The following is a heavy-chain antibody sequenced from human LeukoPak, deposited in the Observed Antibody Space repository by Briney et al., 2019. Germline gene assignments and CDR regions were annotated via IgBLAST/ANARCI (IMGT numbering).Heavy chain of an antibody. Sequence: QPGGSLRLSCAASGFTFSSYEMNWVRQAPGKGLEWVSYISSSGSTIYYADSAKGRFTISRDNAKNSLYLQMNSLRAEDTAVYYCASPYYYDSSVHRNAFDIWGQGTMVTVSS. CDR2: ISSSGSTI. D-gene: IGHD3-22*01. CDR3: ASPYYYDSSVHRNAFDI. J-gene: IGHJ3*02. V-gene: IGHV3-48*03. CDR1: GFTFSSYE.